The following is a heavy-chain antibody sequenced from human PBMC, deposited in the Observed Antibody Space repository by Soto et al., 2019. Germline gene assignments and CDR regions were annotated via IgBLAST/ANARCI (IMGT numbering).Heavy chain of an antibody. Sequence: QVQLVQSGAEVKKPGASVKVSCKASGYSFTNSAIHWLRQAPGQRLEWMGWINAGSGSAKYSQKFQGRVTITRDTSASTAYMELSSLKSEDTAMYYCARDHSGSYLHFFDYWGQATLITVSS. CDR3: ARDHSGSYLHFFDY. CDR1: GYSFTNSA. J-gene: IGHJ4*02. CDR2: INAGSGSA. D-gene: IGHD1-26*01. V-gene: IGHV1-3*01.